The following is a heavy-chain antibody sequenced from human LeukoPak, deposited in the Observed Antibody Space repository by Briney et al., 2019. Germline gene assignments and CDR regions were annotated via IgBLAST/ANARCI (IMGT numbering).Heavy chain of an antibody. CDR3: AKDGNVRGYSGYEDY. Sequence: GGSLRLSCVASGFTISSYGINWVRQAPGKGLEWVPEISGSGGSTYNADSVKGRFTMSRDSSMNTLYLQLNSLRADDTAVYYCAKDGNVRGYSGYEDYWGQGTLVTVSS. D-gene: IGHD5-12*01. V-gene: IGHV3-23*01. CDR1: GFTISSYG. J-gene: IGHJ4*02. CDR2: ISGSGGST.